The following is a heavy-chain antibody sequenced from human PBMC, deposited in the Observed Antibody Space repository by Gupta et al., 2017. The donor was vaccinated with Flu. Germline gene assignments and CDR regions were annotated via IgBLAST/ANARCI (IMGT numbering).Heavy chain of an antibody. J-gene: IGHJ6*04. Sequence: SYGINGVRHAPGKGLEWVAMISYDGDKTCCVDSVKGRFTVSRDNSRATLYLQMNSLTDDDTAVEYCAKTGTTGYFYMDVWGNGTTVTGSS. CDR3: AKTGTTGYFYMDV. D-gene: IGHD1-7*01. CDR2: ISYDGDKT. CDR1: SYG. V-gene: IGHV3-33*05.